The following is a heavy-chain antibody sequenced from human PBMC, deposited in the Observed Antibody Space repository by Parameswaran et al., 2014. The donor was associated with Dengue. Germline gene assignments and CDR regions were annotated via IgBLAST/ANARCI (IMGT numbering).Heavy chain of an antibody. Sequence: RWIRQPQGRDWSGLGISITVGAPTTTLLKSRVTISVDTSKNQFSLKLSSVTAADTAVYYCARTVPAALYYFDYWGQGTLVTVSS. CDR2: SITVGAP. V-gene: IGHV4-59*01. D-gene: IGHD2-2*01. J-gene: IGHJ4*02. CDR3: ARTVPAALYYFDY.